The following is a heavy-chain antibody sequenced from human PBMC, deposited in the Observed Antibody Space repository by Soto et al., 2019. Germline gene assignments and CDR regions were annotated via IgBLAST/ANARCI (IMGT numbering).Heavy chain of an antibody. Sequence: ASVKVSCKASGGTFSSYAISWVRQAPGQGLEWMGGIIPIFGTANYAQKFQGRVTITADESTSTAYMELSSLRSEDTAVYYCARITMVRGVTYYYYYGMDVWGQGTTVTVSS. CDR2: IIPIFGTA. J-gene: IGHJ6*02. CDR1: GGTFSSYA. V-gene: IGHV1-69*13. D-gene: IGHD3-10*01. CDR3: ARITMVRGVTYYYYYGMDV.